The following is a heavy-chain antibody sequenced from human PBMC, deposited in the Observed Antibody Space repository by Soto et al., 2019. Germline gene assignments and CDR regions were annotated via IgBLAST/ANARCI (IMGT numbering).Heavy chain of an antibody. CDR2: TIPIIGTT. J-gene: IGHJ4*02. V-gene: IGHV1-69*01. D-gene: IGHD5-18*01. CDR1: GATLSTHG. CDR3: AAGDSSDTGDY. Sequence: QVQLVQSGAEVKKPGSSVKVSCKASGATLSTHGISWVRQAPGQGLEWMGGTIPIIGTTDYAEKFQGRVKITADEPTTTSYMELSSLRPDDTAVYYCAAGDSSDTGDYWGQGTLVTVSS.